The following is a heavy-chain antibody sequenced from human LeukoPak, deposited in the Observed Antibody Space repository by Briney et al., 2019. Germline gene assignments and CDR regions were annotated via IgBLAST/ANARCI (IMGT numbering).Heavy chain of an antibody. D-gene: IGHD6-13*01. CDR1: GGSISSSSYY. CDR2: IYYSGST. J-gene: IGHJ4*02. CDR3: AKVLGGYSSSWPPKYYFDY. Sequence: SETLSLTCTVSGGSISSSSYYWGWIRQPPGKGLEWIGSIYYSGSTYYNPSLKSRVTISVDTSKNQFSLKLSSVTAADTAVYYCAKVLGGYSSSWPPKYYFDYWGQGTLVTVSS. V-gene: IGHV4-39*07.